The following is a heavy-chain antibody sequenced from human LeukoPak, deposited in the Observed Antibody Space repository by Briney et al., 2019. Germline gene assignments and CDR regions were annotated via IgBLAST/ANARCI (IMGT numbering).Heavy chain of an antibody. D-gene: IGHD5-12*01. J-gene: IGHJ6*02. CDR2: ISAYNGNT. CDR1: GYTFTSYG. V-gene: IGHV1-18*01. CDR3: ARDTRGYSGYDQLPTGYYYYGMDV. Sequence: ASVKVSCKASGYTFTSYGISWVRQAPGQGLEWMGWISAYNGNTNYAQKLQGRVTMTTDTSTSTAYMELRSLRSDDTAVYYCARDTRGYSGYDQLPTGYYYYGMDVWGQGTTVTVSS.